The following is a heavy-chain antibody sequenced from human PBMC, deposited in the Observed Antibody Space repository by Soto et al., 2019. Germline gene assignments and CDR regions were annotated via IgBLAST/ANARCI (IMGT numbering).Heavy chain of an antibody. CDR3: ATDIGYCSGGSCYSGDPGDYGMDV. CDR1: GFTFEDYT. J-gene: IGHJ6*02. Sequence: EVQLVESGGVVVQPGGSLRLSCAASGFTFEDYTMHWVRQAPGKGLEWVSLISWDGGSTYYADSVKGRFTISRDNSKNSLYLQMNSLRTEDTALYYCATDIGYCSGGSCYSGDPGDYGMDVWGQGTTVTVSS. V-gene: IGHV3-43*01. CDR2: ISWDGGST. D-gene: IGHD2-15*01.